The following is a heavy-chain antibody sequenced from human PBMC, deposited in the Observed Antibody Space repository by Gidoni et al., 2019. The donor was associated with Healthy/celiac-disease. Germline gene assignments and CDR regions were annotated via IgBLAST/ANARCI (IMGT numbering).Heavy chain of an antibody. D-gene: IGHD3-16*01. Sequence: QVQLVESGGGVVQPGRSLRLSGAASGFPFSSYAMHWVRQAPGKGLEWVAVISYDGSNKYYADSVKGRFTISRDNSKNTLYLQMNSLRAEDTAVYYCARTTGQGEYYFDYWGQGTLVTVSS. V-gene: IGHV3-30-3*01. CDR3: ARTTGQGEYYFDY. CDR1: GFPFSSYA. J-gene: IGHJ4*02. CDR2: ISYDGSNK.